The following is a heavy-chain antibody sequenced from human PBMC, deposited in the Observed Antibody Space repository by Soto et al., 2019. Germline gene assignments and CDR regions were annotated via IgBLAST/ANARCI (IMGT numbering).Heavy chain of an antibody. Sequence: SETLSLTCTVSGGSISSGDYYWSWIRQPPGKGLEWIGYIYYSGSTYYNPSLKSRVTISVDTSKNQSSLKLSFVTAADTAVYYCARAQGSGFLVSWGQGTLVTV. V-gene: IGHV4-30-4*01. CDR3: ARAQGSGFLVS. CDR2: IYYSGST. D-gene: IGHD3-10*01. CDR1: GGSISSGDYY. J-gene: IGHJ4*02.